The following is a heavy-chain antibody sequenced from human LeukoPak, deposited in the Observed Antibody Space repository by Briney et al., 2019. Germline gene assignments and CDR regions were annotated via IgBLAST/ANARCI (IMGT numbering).Heavy chain of an antibody. Sequence: SETLSLTCTVSGGSISTYYWSWIRQPPGKELEWIEYIYYSGSTNYNPSLKSRVTISVDTSKNQFSLKLSSVTAADTAVYYCARGKVTSNWFDPWGQGTLVTVSS. CDR1: GGSISTYY. D-gene: IGHD2-21*02. CDR3: ARGKVTSNWFDP. CDR2: IYYSGST. V-gene: IGHV4-59*01. J-gene: IGHJ5*02.